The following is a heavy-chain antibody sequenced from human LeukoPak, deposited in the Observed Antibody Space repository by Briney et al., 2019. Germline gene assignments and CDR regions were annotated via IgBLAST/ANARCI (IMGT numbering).Heavy chain of an antibody. V-gene: IGHV3-66*01. J-gene: IGHJ4*02. D-gene: IGHD2-8*01. CDR1: GFIVTNNY. CDR2: VYSGGST. Sequence: GGSLRLSCTASGFIVTNNYINWVRQAPGKGLEWVSLVYSGGSTYYADSVKGRFTISRDNSKNMVYLQMNSLRAEDTAMYYCARDPPAVLIDTYGWGQGTLVAVSS. CDR3: ARDPPAVLIDTYG.